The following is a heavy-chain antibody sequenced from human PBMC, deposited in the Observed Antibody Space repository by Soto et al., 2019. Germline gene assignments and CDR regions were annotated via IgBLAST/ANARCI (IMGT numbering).Heavy chain of an antibody. V-gene: IGHV4-31*03. Sequence: SETLSLTCTVSGGSIRSGGYYWTWIRQHPGKGLEWIGYIYYTGSTYYNPSLKSRVTISVDTSKNQFSLKLSSVTAADTAVYYFARASLGYCSSTSCRSNWFDPWGQGTLVTVSS. CDR1: GGSIRSGGYY. CDR2: IYYTGST. CDR3: ARASLGYCSSTSCRSNWFDP. D-gene: IGHD2-2*01. J-gene: IGHJ5*02.